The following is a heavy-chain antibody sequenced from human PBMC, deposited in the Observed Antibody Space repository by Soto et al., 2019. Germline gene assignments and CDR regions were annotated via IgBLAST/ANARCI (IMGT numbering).Heavy chain of an antibody. Sequence: GGSLRLSCAASGFTFSGYWMSWVRQAPGKGLEWVANIKQDGRDKYYVHSVKGRFTISRDNAKNSLYLQMNSLRAEDTAVYYCARDIYYGDAYWYFDLWGRGTLVTVS. CDR1: GFTFSGYW. J-gene: IGHJ2*01. V-gene: IGHV3-7*03. CDR3: ARDIYYGDAYWYFDL. D-gene: IGHD4-17*01. CDR2: IKQDGRDK.